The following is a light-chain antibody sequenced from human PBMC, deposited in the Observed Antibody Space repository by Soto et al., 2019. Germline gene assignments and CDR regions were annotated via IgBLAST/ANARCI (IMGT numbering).Light chain of an antibody. CDR1: QSVSSY. V-gene: IGKV3-11*01. Sequence: EIVLTHAPATLSLSPGERATLSCRASQSVSSYLAWYQQKPGQAPRLLIYGASSRATGIPARFSGSGSGTDFTLTISTLDPEDFAVYYCQQRSNWPPITFGQGTRLEIK. CDR2: GAS. J-gene: IGKJ5*01. CDR3: QQRSNWPPIT.